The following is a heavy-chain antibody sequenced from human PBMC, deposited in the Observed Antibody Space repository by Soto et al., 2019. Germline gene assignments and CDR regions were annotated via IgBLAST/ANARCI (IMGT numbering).Heavy chain of an antibody. CDR2: ISSRSATP. CDR1: GFTFSDYR. Sequence: GGPLRLSCTASGFTFSDYRMNWVLHAPGKGLDWVSYISSRSATPQYEEYLKGRFNISRANAKSSLFLHMKRLRADDTPVHSCARALQQGSTNRLGMDAWGKGTTVTVSP. D-gene: IGHD2-2*01. J-gene: IGHJ6*04. CDR3: ARALQQGSTNRLGMDA. V-gene: IGHV3-48*01.